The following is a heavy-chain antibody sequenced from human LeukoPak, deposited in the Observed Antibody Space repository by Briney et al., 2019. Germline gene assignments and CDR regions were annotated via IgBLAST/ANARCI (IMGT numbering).Heavy chain of an antibody. CDR3: ATQLLWFGESVEEGY. D-gene: IGHD3-10*01. J-gene: IGHJ4*02. CDR2: ISSSGSST. CDR1: GLVFYNFA. Sequence: GGSLRLSCAASGLVFYNFAMSGVRQAPGKGVVWGSTISSSGSSTYYADSVKGRFTVSRDNSKNTLDLQMNSLGVEDTAVYYCATQLLWFGESVEEGYWGQGTLVTVSS. V-gene: IGHV3-23*01.